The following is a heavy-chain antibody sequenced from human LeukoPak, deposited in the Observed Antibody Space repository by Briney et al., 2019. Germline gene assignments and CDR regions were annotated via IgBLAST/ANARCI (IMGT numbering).Heavy chain of an antibody. D-gene: IGHD3-3*01. CDR3: ARGGKVLRFLEWLFRYNWFDP. V-gene: IGHV1-8*03. CDR1: GYTFTSYD. CDR2: MNPNSGNT. Sequence: ASVKVSCKASGYTFTSYDINWLRQATGQGLEWMGWMNPNSGNTGYAQKFQGRVTITRNTSISTAYMELSSLRSEDTAVYYCARGGKVLRFLEWLFRYNWFDPWGQGTLVTVSS. J-gene: IGHJ5*02.